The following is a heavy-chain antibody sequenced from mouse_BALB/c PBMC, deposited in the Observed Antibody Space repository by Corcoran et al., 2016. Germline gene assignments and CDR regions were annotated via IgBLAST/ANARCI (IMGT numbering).Heavy chain of an antibody. J-gene: IGHJ3*01. Sequence: QLVQSGPELKKPGETVQISCKASGYTFTHYGMYWVKQAPGKGLKWMGWINTYTGEPTYADDFKGRFAFSLETSASTAYLQINNLKNEDTATDFCARAHGSSYGWFAYWGQGMLVIVSA. CDR3: ARAHGSSYGWFAY. CDR2: INTYTGEP. V-gene: IGHV9-3-1*01. CDR1: GYTFTHYG. D-gene: IGHD1-1*01.